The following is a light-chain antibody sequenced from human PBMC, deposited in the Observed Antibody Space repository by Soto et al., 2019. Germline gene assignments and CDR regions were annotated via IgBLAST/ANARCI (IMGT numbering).Light chain of an antibody. J-gene: IGKJ1*01. Sequence: MTQSPVTLSVSQGERVTLSCRASHSISTNLAWYQQKPGQAPRLLIYGASTRATDIPARFSGSGSGTDFTLTISSLQAEDFAVYYCQQYDNWPPWTFGQGTKVDIK. CDR3: QQYDNWPPWT. CDR1: HSISTN. CDR2: GAS. V-gene: IGKV3-15*01.